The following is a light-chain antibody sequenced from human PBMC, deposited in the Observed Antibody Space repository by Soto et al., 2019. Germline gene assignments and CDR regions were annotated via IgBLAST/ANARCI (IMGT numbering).Light chain of an antibody. CDR3: SSSTSSSTLV. J-gene: IGLJ2*01. V-gene: IGLV2-14*01. CDR1: SSDVGGYNY. CDR2: DVN. Sequence: QSALTQPASVSGSPGQSITISYTGTSSDVGGYNYVSWYQQHPGKAPKLMIYDVNNRPSGVSNRFSGSKSGNTASLTISGLQAEDEADYYCSSSTSSSTLVFGGGTKLTVL.